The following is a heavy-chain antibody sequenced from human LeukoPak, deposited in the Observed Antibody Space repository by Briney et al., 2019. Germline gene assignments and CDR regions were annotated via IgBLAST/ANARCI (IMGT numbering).Heavy chain of an antibody. V-gene: IGHV1-69*04. Sequence: AASVNVSCKASGGTFSSYAISWVRQAPGQGLEWMGRIIPILGIANYAQKFQGRVTITADKSTSTAYMELSSLGSEDTAVYYCARDIRRGYSYALEAYYFDYWGQGTLVTVSS. D-gene: IGHD5-18*01. CDR3: ARDIRRGYSYALEAYYFDY. J-gene: IGHJ4*02. CDR2: IIPILGIA. CDR1: GGTFSSYA.